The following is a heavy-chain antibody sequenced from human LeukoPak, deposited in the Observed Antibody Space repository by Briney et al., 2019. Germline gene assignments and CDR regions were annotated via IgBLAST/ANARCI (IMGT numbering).Heavy chain of an antibody. J-gene: IGHJ3*02. V-gene: IGHV6-1*01. CDR3: AKAREWPYAFDI. Sequence: SQTLSLTCVISRDSDSHNSAAWNWIRQSPSRGLEWLGRTHYRSKWYNDYAVSVKSRITINPDTSKNQFSLQLNSVTPEDTAVYYCAKAREWPYAFDIWGQGTMVTVSS. CDR2: THYRSKWYN. D-gene: IGHD3-3*01. CDR1: RDSDSHNSAA.